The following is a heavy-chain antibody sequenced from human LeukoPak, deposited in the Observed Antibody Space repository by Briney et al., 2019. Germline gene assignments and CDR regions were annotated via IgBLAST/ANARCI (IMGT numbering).Heavy chain of an antibody. CDR2: INPSGGST. CDR1: GYTFTSCY. V-gene: IGHV1-46*01. J-gene: IGHJ6*02. D-gene: IGHD3-3*01. CDR3: ARVWAGYYDFWSGPYGMDV. Sequence: ASVKVSCKASGYTFTSCYMHWVRQAPGQGLEWMGIINPSGGSTSYAQKFQGRVTTTRDTSTSTVYMELSSLRSEDTAAYYCARVWAGYYDFWSGPYGMDVWGQGTTVTVSS.